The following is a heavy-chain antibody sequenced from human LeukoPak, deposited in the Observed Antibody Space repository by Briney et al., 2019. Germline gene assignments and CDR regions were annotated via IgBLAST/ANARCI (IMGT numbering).Heavy chain of an antibody. CDR2: INPNSGGT. D-gene: IGHD2-2*01. V-gene: IGHV1-2*02. CDR3: ARVGYCSSTSCYSEFDY. J-gene: IGHJ4*02. CDR1: GYTFTGYY. Sequence: ASVKVSCKASGYTFTGYYMHWVRLAPGQGHEWMGWINPNSGGTNYAQKFQGRVTMTRDTSISTAYMELSRLRSDDTAVYYCARVGYCSSTSCYSEFDYWGQGTLFTVSS.